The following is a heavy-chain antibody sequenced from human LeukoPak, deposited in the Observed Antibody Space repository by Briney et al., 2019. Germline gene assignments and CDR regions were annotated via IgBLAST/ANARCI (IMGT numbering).Heavy chain of an antibody. Sequence: SETLSLTCTVSGGSISSGSYYWSWIRQPAGTGLEWIGRIYTSGSTNYNPSLKSRVTISVDTSKNQFSLKLSSVTAADTAVYYCARVPRGSYTFDYWGQGTLVTVSS. CDR3: ARVPRGSYTFDY. CDR2: IYTSGST. CDR1: GGSISSGSYY. V-gene: IGHV4-61*02. D-gene: IGHD1-26*01. J-gene: IGHJ4*02.